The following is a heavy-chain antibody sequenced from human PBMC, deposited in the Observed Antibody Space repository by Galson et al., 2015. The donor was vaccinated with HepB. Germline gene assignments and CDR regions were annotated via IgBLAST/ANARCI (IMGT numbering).Heavy chain of an antibody. CDR2: TYYRSKWYN. CDR1: GDSVSSNSAA. Sequence: CAISGDSVSSNSAAWNWIRQSPSRGLEWLGRTYYRSKWYNDYAVSVKSRITINPDTSKNQFSLQLNSVTPEDTAVYYCAKSPATIAHYYYYYGMDVWGQGTTVTVSS. V-gene: IGHV6-1*01. D-gene: IGHD5-12*01. J-gene: IGHJ6*02. CDR3: AKSPATIAHYYYYYGMDV.